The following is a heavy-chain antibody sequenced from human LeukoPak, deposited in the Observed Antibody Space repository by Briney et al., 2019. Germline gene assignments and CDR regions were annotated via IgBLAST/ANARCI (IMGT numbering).Heavy chain of an antibody. Sequence: GASLRLSCAASAFIFSNYAMYWVRQAPGKGLEWVSAISGRSDNTYYADSVKGRFTLSRDSSKNTLYLQMNSLRADDTAVYYCAKWGDYDVLTGYYVSDFWGQGTLVTVSS. CDR3: AKWGDYDVLTGYYVSDF. D-gene: IGHD3-9*01. V-gene: IGHV3-23*01. CDR1: AFIFSNYA. CDR2: ISGRSDNT. J-gene: IGHJ4*02.